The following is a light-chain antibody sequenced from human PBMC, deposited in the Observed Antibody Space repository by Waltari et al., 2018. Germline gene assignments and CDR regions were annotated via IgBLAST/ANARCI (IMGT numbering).Light chain of an antibody. Sequence: DIVMTQSPASLAVSLGERATINCTSSQSVLYSANNKNYLAWYQQKPGQPPRLLIYWASTREPGVPARFSGGGSGTDFTLTISSLQAEDVAVYYCQQYHSTPWTSGQGTKVEI. CDR3: QQYHSTPWT. V-gene: IGKV4-1*01. CDR2: WAS. J-gene: IGKJ1*01. CDR1: QSVLYSANNKNY.